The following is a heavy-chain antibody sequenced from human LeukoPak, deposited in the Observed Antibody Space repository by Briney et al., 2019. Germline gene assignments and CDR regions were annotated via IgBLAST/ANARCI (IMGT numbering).Heavy chain of an antibody. Sequence: GGSLRLSCAASGFTFGSYGMHWVRQAPGKGLEWVSVIYSGGSTYYADSVKGRFTISRDNSKNTLYLQMNSLRAEDTAVYYCARGSIAALDYWGQGTLVTVSS. CDR2: IYSGGST. CDR3: ARGSIAALDY. CDR1: GFTFGSYG. V-gene: IGHV3-NL1*01. D-gene: IGHD6-13*01. J-gene: IGHJ4*02.